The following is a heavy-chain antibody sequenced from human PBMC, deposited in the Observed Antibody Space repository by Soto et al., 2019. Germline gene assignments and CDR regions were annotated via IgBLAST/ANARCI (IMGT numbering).Heavy chain of an antibody. CDR2: IWYDGSNK. CDR3: ARDRAMTNYYYYGMDV. CDR1: GFTFSSYG. D-gene: IGHD2-2*01. V-gene: IGHV3-33*01. Sequence: GGSLRLSCAASGFTFSSYGMHWVRQAPGKGLEWVAVIWYDGSNKYYADSVKGRFTISRDNSKNTLYLQMNSLRAEDTAVYYCARDRAMTNYYYYGMDVWGQGTTVTVSS. J-gene: IGHJ6*02.